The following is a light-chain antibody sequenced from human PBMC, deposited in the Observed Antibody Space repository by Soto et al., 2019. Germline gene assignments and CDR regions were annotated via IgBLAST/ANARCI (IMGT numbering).Light chain of an antibody. J-gene: IGKJ5*01. CDR3: QQRSNWPPIT. CDR1: HSVSSY. CDR2: DAS. V-gene: IGKV3-11*01. Sequence: ELVLTQSPGTLSLSPGERATLSRRVGHSVSSYLAWYQQKPGQAPRLLIYDASNRTTGIPARFSGSGSGTDFTLTISSLEPEDFAVYYCQQRSNWPPITFGQGTRLEI.